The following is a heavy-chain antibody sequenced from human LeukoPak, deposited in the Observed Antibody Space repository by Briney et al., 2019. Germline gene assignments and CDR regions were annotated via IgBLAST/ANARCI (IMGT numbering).Heavy chain of an antibody. D-gene: IGHD2-8*02. CDR3: ARVAVSGPTGWFDS. V-gene: IGHV3-21*01. CDR2: ISSTSAYI. J-gene: IGHJ5*01. CDR1: GFALKSYS. Sequence: GGSLRLSCAGSGFALKSYSLTWVRQAPGKGLEWVSSISSTSAYIHYADSVKGRFTISRDNVDDVVYLEMNSLGAEDTATYYCARVAVSGPTGWFDSWGQGTLVIVSS.